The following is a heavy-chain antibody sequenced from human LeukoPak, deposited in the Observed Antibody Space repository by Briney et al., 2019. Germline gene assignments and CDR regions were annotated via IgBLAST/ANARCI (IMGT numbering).Heavy chain of an antibody. V-gene: IGHV3-33*01. D-gene: IGHD3-10*01. CDR3: ARGWGYYYGSGSPNSMDV. CDR1: GFTFSSYG. CDR2: IWYDGSNK. J-gene: IGHJ6*02. Sequence: GGSLRLSCAASGFTFSSYGMHWVRQAPGKGLEWVAVIWYDGSNKYYADSVKGRFTISRDNSKNTLYLQMNSLRAEDTAVYYCARGWGYYYGSGSPNSMDVWGQGTTATVSS.